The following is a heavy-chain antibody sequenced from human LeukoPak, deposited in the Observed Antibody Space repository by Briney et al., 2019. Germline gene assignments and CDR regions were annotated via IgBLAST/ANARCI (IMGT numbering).Heavy chain of an antibody. V-gene: IGHV3-21*01. CDR2: ISTSSDYI. CDR3: VRDSSWFDN. J-gene: IGHJ4*02. Sequence: GGSLRLSCAASGFTFGSYSMNWVRQAPGKGLEWVSSISTSSDYIYYADSVKGRFTISRDSAKNSLYLQMNSLRVEDTAVYYCVRDSSWFDNWGQGTLVTVSS. CDR1: GFTFGSYS. D-gene: IGHD6-13*01.